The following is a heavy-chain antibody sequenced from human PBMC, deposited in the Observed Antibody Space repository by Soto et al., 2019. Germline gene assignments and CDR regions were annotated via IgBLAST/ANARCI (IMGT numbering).Heavy chain of an antibody. CDR1: GYTFTNYY. CDR2: MNPRSGGT. D-gene: IGHD4-4*01. Sequence: VQLEQSGAEVKGPGASVKVSCKASGYTFTNYYMHWVRQAPGQGLEWMGWMNPRSGGTKYAQAFQDRVTMPRDASISTAYMAVTSLRHVDTAVYFCARSDDSTSYPLDLWGPGTLVTVSS. CDR3: ARSDDSTSYPLDL. V-gene: IGHV1-2*02. J-gene: IGHJ5*02.